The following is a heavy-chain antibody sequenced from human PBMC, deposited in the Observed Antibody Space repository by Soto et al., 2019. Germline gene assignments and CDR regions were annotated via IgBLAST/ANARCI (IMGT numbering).Heavy chain of an antibody. CDR2: ISSNGGST. V-gene: IGHV3-64D*06. CDR1: GFTFINYA. J-gene: IGHJ4*02. CDR3: VMSTPQSLDY. Sequence: PGGSLRLSCSASGFTFINYAVHWVRQAPGKGLEYVSAISSNGGSTYYADSVKGRFTISRDNSKNTLYLQMSSLRAEDTAVYYCVMSTPQSLDYWGQGTLVTVCS.